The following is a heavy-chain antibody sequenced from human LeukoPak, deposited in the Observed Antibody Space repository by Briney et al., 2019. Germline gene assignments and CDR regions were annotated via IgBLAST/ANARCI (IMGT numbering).Heavy chain of an antibody. Sequence: GGSLRLSCAASGFTFSSFPMYWVRQAPGKGLECVALISYDGSNKYYADSVKGRFTISRDNSKNTLYLQMNSLRAEDTAVYYCARDYYNSSGYYRDFDSWGQGTLVTVSS. CDR1: GFTFSSFP. CDR3: ARDYYNSSGYYRDFDS. D-gene: IGHD3-22*01. J-gene: IGHJ5*01. CDR2: ISYDGSNK. V-gene: IGHV3-30-3*01.